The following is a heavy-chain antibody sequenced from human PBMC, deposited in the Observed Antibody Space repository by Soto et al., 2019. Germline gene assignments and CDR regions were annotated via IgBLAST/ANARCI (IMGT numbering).Heavy chain of an antibody. D-gene: IGHD6-6*01. Sequence: SETLSLTCAVYGGSFSGYYWSWIRQPPGKGLEWIGRIYTSGNTNYNPSLKSRVTMSLDTSEKFLSLKLRSVTAADTAVYFCAREEQVGYFDYWGQGALVTVSS. V-gene: IGHV4-59*10. CDR3: AREEQVGYFDY. CDR2: IYTSGNT. CDR1: GGSFSGYY. J-gene: IGHJ4*02.